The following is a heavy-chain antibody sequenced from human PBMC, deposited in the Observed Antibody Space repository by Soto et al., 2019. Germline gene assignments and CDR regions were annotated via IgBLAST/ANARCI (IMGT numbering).Heavy chain of an antibody. CDR2: ISSSSSTI. D-gene: IGHD3-10*01. CDR1: GFTFSSYS. V-gene: IGHV3-48*01. Sequence: GGSLRLSCAASGFTFSSYSINWVRQAPGKGLEWVSYISSSSSTIYYADSVKGRFTISRDNAKNSLYLQMNSLRAEDTAVYYCARGGFNTMVRGVILDYWGQGTLVTVSS. J-gene: IGHJ4*02. CDR3: ARGGFNTMVRGVILDY.